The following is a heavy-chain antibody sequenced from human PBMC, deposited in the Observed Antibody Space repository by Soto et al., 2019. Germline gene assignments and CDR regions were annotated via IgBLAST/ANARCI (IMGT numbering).Heavy chain of an antibody. CDR3: AXDRWNSGSYYGYYGMDV. CDR2: ISYDGSNK. D-gene: IGHD1-26*01. J-gene: IGHJ6*02. V-gene: IGHV3-30*18. Sequence: GGSLRLSCSASGFTFSGYGMHWVRQAPGKGLEWVAVISYDGSNKYYADSVKGRFTISRDNSKNTLYLQMNSLRAEDTAVYYCAXDRWNSGSYYGYYGMDVWGQGTTVTVSS. CDR1: GFTFSGYG.